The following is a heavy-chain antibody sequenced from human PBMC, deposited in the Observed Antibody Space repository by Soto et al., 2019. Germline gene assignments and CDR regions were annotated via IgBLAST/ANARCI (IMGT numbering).Heavy chain of an antibody. D-gene: IGHD1-26*01. V-gene: IGHV3-30-3*01. Sequence: TVGSLRLSCAASGFTFSSYAMHWVRQAPGKGLEWVAVISYDGSNKYYADSVKGRFTISRDNSKNTLYLQMNSLRAEDTAVYYCARDPSSIVGATYWFDPWGQGTLVTVSS. CDR3: ARDPSSIVGATYWFDP. J-gene: IGHJ5*02. CDR2: ISYDGSNK. CDR1: GFTFSSYA.